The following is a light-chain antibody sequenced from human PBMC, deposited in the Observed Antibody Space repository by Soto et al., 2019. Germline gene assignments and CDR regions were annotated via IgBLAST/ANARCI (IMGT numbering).Light chain of an antibody. CDR1: SSDVGGFNY. J-gene: IGLJ3*02. V-gene: IGLV2-14*01. CDR3: SSFTTSSARV. Sequence: QSALTQPASVSGSPGQSITISCTGTSSDVGGFNYVSWYQQHPGKAPKLIIFEVSNRPSGISTRFFGSKSGNTASLTISGLQAEDEADYYCSSFTTSSARVFGGGTKVTVL. CDR2: EVS.